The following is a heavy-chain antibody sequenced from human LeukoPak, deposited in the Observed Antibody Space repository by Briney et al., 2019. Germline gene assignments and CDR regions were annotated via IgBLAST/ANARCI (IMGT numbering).Heavy chain of an antibody. CDR2: ICRVITT. CDR1: RFTLSSNY. J-gene: IGHJ4*02. Sequence: GESLRLSCAVSRFTLSSNYMRWVRHAPGKGLEWVSVICRVITTYCADCVSGGFTMPRDNSKNTLYLQMNSLRADDTALYYCARGLDISGGGYYFDYWGQGTLVTVSS. D-gene: IGHD3-9*01. CDR3: ARGLDISGGGYYFDY. V-gene: IGHV3-53*01.